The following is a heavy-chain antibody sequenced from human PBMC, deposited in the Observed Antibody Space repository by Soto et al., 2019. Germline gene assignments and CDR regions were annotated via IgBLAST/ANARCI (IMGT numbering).Heavy chain of an antibody. CDR3: ARQGFGPLHGLVDV. J-gene: IGHJ6*02. V-gene: IGHV4-59*08. Sequence: QVQLQESGPGLVKPSETLSLSCTVSGGSISSYYWSWFRQSPGKRMEWIGYVHHSWGSSYNPSLQSRIAISPDTSKSQFPLMVTPVTATDTAVYYCARQGFGPLHGLVDVWGQGTTVTVSS. CDR2: VHHSWGS. D-gene: IGHD3-10*01. CDR1: GGSISSYY.